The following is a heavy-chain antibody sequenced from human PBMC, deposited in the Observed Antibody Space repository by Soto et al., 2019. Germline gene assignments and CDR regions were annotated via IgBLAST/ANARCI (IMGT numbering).Heavy chain of an antibody. CDR2: IYYSGST. Sequence: PSETLSLTCTVSGGSISSYYWSWIRQPPGKGLEWIGYIYYSGSTNYNPSLKSRVTISVDTSKNQFSLKLSSVTAADTAVYYCARSYGYGSSWFLDYWGQGTLVTVSS. CDR1: GGSISSYY. D-gene: IGHD6-13*01. J-gene: IGHJ4*02. CDR3: ARSYGYGSSWFLDY. V-gene: IGHV4-59*01.